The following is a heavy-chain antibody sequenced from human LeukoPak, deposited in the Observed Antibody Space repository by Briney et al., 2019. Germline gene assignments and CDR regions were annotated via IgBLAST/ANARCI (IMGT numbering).Heavy chain of an antibody. J-gene: IGHJ5*02. CDR1: GESFSGYY. CDR2: INHSGST. D-gene: IGHD3-16*01. CDR3: ARGLGRRPGNWFDP. V-gene: IGHV4-34*01. Sequence: SETLSLTCAVYGESFSGYYWSWIRQPPGKGLEWIGEINHSGSTNYNPSLKSRVTISVDTSKNQFSLKLSSVTAADTAVYYCARGLGRRPGNWFDPWGQGTLVTVSS.